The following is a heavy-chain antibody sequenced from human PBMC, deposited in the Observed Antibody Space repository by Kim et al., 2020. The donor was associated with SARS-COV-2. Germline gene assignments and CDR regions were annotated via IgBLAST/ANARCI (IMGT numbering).Heavy chain of an antibody. CDR3: ARGGGDYDSSGYYYVGY. J-gene: IGHJ4*02. D-gene: IGHD3-22*01. V-gene: IGHV3-11*04. Sequence: VRGTFTISRDNAKNSLYVQMNSLRAEDTAVYYCARGGGDYDSSGYYYVGYWGQGTLVTVSS.